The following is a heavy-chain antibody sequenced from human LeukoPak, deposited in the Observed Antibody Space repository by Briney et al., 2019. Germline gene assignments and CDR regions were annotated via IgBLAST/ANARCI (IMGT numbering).Heavy chain of an antibody. V-gene: IGHV7-4-1*02. CDR1: GYTFTSYA. J-gene: IGHJ5*02. CDR2: INTSTGNP. Sequence: ASVKVSCKASGYTFTSYAMNWVRQAPGQGLEWMGWINTSTGNPTYAQGFTGRFVFSLDTSVSTAYLQIISLKAEDTAVYYCAEGIAAAGTGWFDPWGQGTLVTVSS. D-gene: IGHD6-13*01. CDR3: AEGIAAAGTGWFDP.